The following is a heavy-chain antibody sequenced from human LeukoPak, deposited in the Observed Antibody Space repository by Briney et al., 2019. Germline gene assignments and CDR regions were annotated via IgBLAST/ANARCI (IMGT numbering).Heavy chain of an antibody. CDR2: ISYSGST. J-gene: IGHJ6*04. V-gene: IGHV4-39*07. CDR1: GGSISSGSYY. D-gene: IGHD3-3*01. Sequence: PSETLSLTCTVSGGSISSGSYYWGWVRQPPGKGLEWIGSISYSGSTYYNPSLKSRVTISVDTSKNQFSLKLCSVTAADTAVYYCARGHDSDVWGKGTTVTVSS. CDR3: ARGHDSDV.